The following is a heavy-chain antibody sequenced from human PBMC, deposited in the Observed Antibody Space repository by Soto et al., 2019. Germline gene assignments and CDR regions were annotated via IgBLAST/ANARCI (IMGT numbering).Heavy chain of an antibody. J-gene: IGHJ1*01. V-gene: IGHV3-30*03. CDR1: GFTFSSYG. CDR2: ISYDGSNK. D-gene: IGHD1-26*01. Sequence: QVQLVESGGGVVQPGRSLRLSCAASGFTFSSYGMHWVRQAPGKGLEWVAVISYDGSNKYYADSVKGRFTSSRDNAKNTLYLQMNSLRAEDTAVYYGADGRRSGSLSDQPFGDWGKGTLVTVSS. CDR3: ADGRRSGSLSDQPFGD.